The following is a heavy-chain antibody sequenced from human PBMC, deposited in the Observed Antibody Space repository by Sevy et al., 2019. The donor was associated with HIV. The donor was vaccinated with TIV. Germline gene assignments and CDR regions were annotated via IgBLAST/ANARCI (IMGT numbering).Heavy chain of an antibody. V-gene: IGHV3-30*04. CDR3: TRDAGYSVGWYPSNY. J-gene: IGHJ4*02. D-gene: IGHD6-19*01. CDR1: GFSVSSHA. Sequence: GGSLRLSCAASGFSVSSHAMHWVRQAPGKGLEWVALPSYGGSTQYYADSVKGRFSISRDNSKNILYLQMNSLRPADTALYYCTRDAGYSVGWYPSNYWGQGTLVTVSS. CDR2: PSYGGSTQ.